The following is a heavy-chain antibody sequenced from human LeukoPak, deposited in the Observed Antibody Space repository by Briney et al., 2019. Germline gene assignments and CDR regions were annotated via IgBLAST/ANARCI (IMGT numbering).Heavy chain of an antibody. CDR3: ARGDYCSSTSCSNWFDP. D-gene: IGHD2-2*01. CDR1: GYTFTSYY. V-gene: IGHV1-8*03. J-gene: IGHJ5*02. CDR2: MNPNSGNT. Sequence: ASVKVSCKASGYTFTSYYMHWVRQATGQGLEWMGWMNPNSGNTGYAQKFQGRVTITRNTSISTAYMELSSLRSEDTAVYYCARGDYCSSTSCSNWFDPWGQGTLVTVSS.